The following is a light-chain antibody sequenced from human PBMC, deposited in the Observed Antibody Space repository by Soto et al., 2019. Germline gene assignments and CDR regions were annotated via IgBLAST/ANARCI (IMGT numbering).Light chain of an antibody. CDR1: SSDVGASNY. J-gene: IGLJ2*01. Sequence: QSVLTQPASVSGSPGQSITISCIGTSSDVGASNYVSWYQQHPGEAPKLMISDVTDRPSGVSYRFSGSKSGSTASLTISGLQAEDEADYFCSSYTTSSTVVFGGGTKLTVL. V-gene: IGLV2-14*03. CDR3: SSYTTSSTVV. CDR2: DVT.